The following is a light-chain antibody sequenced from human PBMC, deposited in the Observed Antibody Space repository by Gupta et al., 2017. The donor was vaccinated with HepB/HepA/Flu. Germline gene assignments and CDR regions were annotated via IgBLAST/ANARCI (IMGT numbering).Light chain of an antibody. V-gene: IGLV2-23*02. CDR2: EVT. CDR3: CSYAGRSTIPEV. CDR1: FSDVGSYDF. J-gene: IGLJ1*01. Sequence: QSALTQPASVSGSPGQSITISCTGTFSDVGSYDFVSWYQQHPGKAPKLIIYEVTGRPSGVSDRFSGSKSGTAASLTLSGLQAEDEADYHCCSYAGRSTIPEVFGTGTKVTVL.